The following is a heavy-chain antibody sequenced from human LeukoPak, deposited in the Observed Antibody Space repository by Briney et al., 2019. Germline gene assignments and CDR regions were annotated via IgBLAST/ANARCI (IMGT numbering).Heavy chain of an antibody. Sequence: GGSLRLSCAASGFTFSSYGMHWVRQAPGKGLEWVAFIRYDGSNKYYADSVKGRFTISRDNSKNTLYLQMNSLRAEDTAVYYCAKDYNEGPWRPPSPSAAGWGAFDIWGQGTMVTVSS. J-gene: IGHJ3*02. V-gene: IGHV3-30*02. CDR2: IRYDGSNK. D-gene: IGHD6-13*01. CDR1: GFTFSSYG. CDR3: AKDYNEGPWRPPSPSAAGWGAFDI.